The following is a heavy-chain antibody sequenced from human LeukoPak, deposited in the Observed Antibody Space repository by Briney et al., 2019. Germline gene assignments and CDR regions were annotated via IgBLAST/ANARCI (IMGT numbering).Heavy chain of an antibody. V-gene: IGHV3-23*01. D-gene: IGHD1-26*01. Sequence: PGGSLRLSCAGSGFTFNTSAMSWVRQAPGKGLEWVSAISRSGRSTYYTDSVRGRFTISRDNSKNTLYLQMNSLRAEDTAVYFCAKGRGTRVYNWFDTWGQGILVTVSS. J-gene: IGHJ5*02. CDR2: ISRSGRST. CDR3: AKGRGTRVYNWFDT. CDR1: GFTFNTSA.